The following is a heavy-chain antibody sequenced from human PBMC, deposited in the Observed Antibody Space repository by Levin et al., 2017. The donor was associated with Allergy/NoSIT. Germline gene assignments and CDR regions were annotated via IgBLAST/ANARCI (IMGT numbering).Heavy chain of an antibody. J-gene: IGHJ4*02. V-gene: IGHV2-5*02. CDR3: AHRVRYYYGSGSYSSFDY. Sequence: SGPTLVKPTQTLTLTCTFSGFSLSTSGVGVGWIRQPPGKALEWLALIYWDDDKRYSPSLKSRLTITKDTSKNQVVLTMTNMDPVDTATYYCAHRVRYYYGSGSYSSFDYWGQGTLVTVSS. CDR2: IYWDDDK. D-gene: IGHD3-10*01. CDR1: GFSLSTSGVG.